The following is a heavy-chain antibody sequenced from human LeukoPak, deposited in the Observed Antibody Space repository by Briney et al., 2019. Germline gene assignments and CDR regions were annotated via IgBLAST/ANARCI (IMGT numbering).Heavy chain of an antibody. Sequence: SETLPLTCTVSGGSVSGGSYYWSWIRQPPGKGLEWIGYFYYTGSTNYNPSLKSRVTISVDTSKNQFSLRLSSVTAADTAVYYCASGQFLVSNDYWGQGILVTVSS. CDR2: FYYTGST. CDR1: GGSVSGGSYY. D-gene: IGHD5/OR15-5a*01. V-gene: IGHV4-61*01. J-gene: IGHJ4*02. CDR3: ASGQFLVSNDY.